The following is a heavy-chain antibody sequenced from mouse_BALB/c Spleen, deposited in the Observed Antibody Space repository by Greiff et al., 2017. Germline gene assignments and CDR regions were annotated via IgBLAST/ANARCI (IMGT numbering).Heavy chain of an antibody. Sequence: EVQLQESGPGLVKPSQSLSLTCTVTGYSITSDYAWNWIRQFPGNKLEWMGYISYSGSTSYNPSLKSRISITRDTSKNQFFLQLNSVTTEDTATYYCARGGYDYDGGYYFDFWGQGTTLTVSS. CDR1: GYSITSDYA. D-gene: IGHD2-4*01. CDR2: ISYSGST. CDR3: ARGGYDYDGGYYFDF. J-gene: IGHJ2*01. V-gene: IGHV3-2*02.